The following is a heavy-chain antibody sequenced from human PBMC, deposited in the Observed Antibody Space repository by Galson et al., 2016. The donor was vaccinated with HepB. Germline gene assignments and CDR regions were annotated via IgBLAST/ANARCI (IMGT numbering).Heavy chain of an antibody. CDR3: VRPLYSGYRPYGMDV. J-gene: IGHJ6*02. V-gene: IGHV5-51*01. Sequence: QSGAEVKKPGESLRISCKASGYSFTTYWIGWVRQMPGKGLEWMGIIYAGDSETRYSPSFQGQVTISADKSISTAYLQRSSLKASDTAMYYCVRPLYSGYRPYGMDVWGQGTTVTVSS. CDR2: IYAGDSET. D-gene: IGHD5-12*01. CDR1: GYSFTTYW.